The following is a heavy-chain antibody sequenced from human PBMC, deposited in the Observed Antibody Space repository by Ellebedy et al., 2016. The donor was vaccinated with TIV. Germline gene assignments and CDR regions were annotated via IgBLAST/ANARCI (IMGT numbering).Heavy chain of an antibody. J-gene: IGHJ4*02. CDR1: GDSVSSKSAA. Sequence: QTLSLTCAISGDSVSSKSAAWTWLRPSPWRGLECLGRTYYRSKWYNEYAVSVESRITINSDTSKNQFSLQLSSVTPEDTAIYYGAREIQAYDSWGQGTLVTVSS. CDR3: AREIQAYDS. CDR2: TYYRSKWYN. V-gene: IGHV6-1*01.